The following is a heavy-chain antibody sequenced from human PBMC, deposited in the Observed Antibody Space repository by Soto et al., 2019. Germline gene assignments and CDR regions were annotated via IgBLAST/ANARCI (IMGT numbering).Heavy chain of an antibody. V-gene: IGHV4-39*01. Sequence: SETLSLTCTVSGGSISSSSYYWGWIRQPPGKGLEWIGSIYYSGSTYYNPSLKSRVTISVDTSKNQFSLKLSSVTAADTAVYYCARQGLTVTVYYFDYWGQGTLVTVSS. J-gene: IGHJ4*02. CDR1: GGSISSSSYY. D-gene: IGHD4-17*01. CDR2: IYYSGST. CDR3: ARQGLTVTVYYFDY.